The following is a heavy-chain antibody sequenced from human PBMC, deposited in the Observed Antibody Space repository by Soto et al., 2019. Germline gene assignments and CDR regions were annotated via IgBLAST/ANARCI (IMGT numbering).Heavy chain of an antibody. D-gene: IGHD2-2*01. CDR3: ARDLVPAAIYYYYGMDV. CDR2: IWYDGSNK. J-gene: IGHJ6*02. CDR1: GFTFSSYG. Sequence: QVQLVESGGGVVQPGRSLRLSCAASGFTFSSYGMHWVRQAPGKGLEWVAVIWYDGSNKYYADSVKGRFTISRDNSKNTLDLQMNSLRAEDTAVYYCARDLVPAAIYYYYGMDVWGQGTTVTVSS. V-gene: IGHV3-33*01.